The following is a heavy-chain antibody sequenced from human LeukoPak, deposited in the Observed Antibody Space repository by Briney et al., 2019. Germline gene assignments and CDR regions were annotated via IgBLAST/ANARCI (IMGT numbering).Heavy chain of an antibody. CDR1: VGTFSSYA. D-gene: IGHD1-14*01. CDR2: IIPIFGTA. Sequence: ASVKVSCKASVGTFSSYAISWVRQAPGQGLEWMGGIIPIFGTANYAQKFQGRVTITTDESTSTAYMELSSLRSEDTDVYYCARDLGRSHYYYYYMDVGGKGTTVTVSS. V-gene: IGHV1-69*05. CDR3: ARDLGRSHYYYYYMDV. J-gene: IGHJ6*03.